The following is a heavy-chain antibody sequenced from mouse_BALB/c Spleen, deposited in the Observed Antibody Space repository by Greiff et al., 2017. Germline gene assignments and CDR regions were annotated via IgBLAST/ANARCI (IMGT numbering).Heavy chain of an antibody. J-gene: IGHJ4*01. CDR3: ARAHTTTAPNYAMDY. CDR2: IDPYDSET. D-gene: IGHD1-2*01. V-gene: IGHV1-74*01. CDR1: GYTFTTYW. Sequence: QVQLKQPGAELVRPGASVKVSCKASGYTFTTYWMNWVKQRPEQGLEWIGRIDPYDSETHYNQKFKVKAILTVDKSSSTAYMQLSSLTSEDSAVYYCARAHTTTAPNYAMDYWGQGTAVTVSS.